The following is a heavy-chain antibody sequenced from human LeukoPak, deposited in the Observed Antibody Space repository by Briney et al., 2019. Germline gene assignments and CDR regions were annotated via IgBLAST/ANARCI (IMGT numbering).Heavy chain of an antibody. D-gene: IGHD3-10*01. CDR1: GGSISSNYY. CDR2: VYYSGSA. CDR3: ARHEKLGQFDY. J-gene: IGHJ4*02. Sequence: PSETLSLTCTVSGGSISSNYYWGWIRQPPGKGLEWIGYVYYSGSANYNPSLKSRVTISVDTSKNQFSLKLSSVTAADTAVYYCARHEKLGQFDYWGQGTLATVSS. V-gene: IGHV4-59*08.